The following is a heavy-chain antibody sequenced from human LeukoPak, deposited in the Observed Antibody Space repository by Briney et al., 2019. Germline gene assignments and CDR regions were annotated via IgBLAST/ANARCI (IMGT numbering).Heavy chain of an antibody. Sequence: GRSLRLSCAASGFTFSSYGMHWVRQSPAKGLERVAAIWYNGDNKDYTASVKGRFTISRDNSNNTLYLQMNSLRAEDTAIYYCARDSRVTTYYYYGMDVWGQGTTVTVSS. CDR1: GFTFSSYG. CDR3: ARDSRVTTYYYYGMDV. CDR2: IWYNGDNK. V-gene: IGHV3-33*01. J-gene: IGHJ6*02. D-gene: IGHD4-17*01.